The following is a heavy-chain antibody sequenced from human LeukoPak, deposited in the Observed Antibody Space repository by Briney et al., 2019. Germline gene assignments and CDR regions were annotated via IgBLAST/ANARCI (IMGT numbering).Heavy chain of an antibody. CDR1: GYTFTGYY. V-gene: IGHV1-2*06. D-gene: IGHD2/OR15-2a*01. Sequence: ASVKVSCKASGYTFTGYYMHWVRQAPGQGLEWMGRINPNSGGTNYAQKFQGRVTMTRDTSISTAYMELSRLRSDDTAVYHCARGKIGDNWFDPWGQGTLVTVSS. CDR2: INPNSGGT. J-gene: IGHJ5*02. CDR3: ARGKIGDNWFDP.